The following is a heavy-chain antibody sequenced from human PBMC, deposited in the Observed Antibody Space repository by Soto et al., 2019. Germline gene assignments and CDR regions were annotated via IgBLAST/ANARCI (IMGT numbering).Heavy chain of an antibody. CDR2: IDVVSANA. Sequence: QMQLVQSGPEVKKPGTSVKVSCKTSGFTFSSSAVHWVRQARGHGLQWIGWIDVVSANANYAQMRQARVTISRDMSTSTAYMNLGSLRPEDTALDYSAADVGGYIYCLASHWGPGTLVTVSS. CDR1: GFTFSSSA. J-gene: IGHJ4*02. V-gene: IGHV1-58*01. CDR3: AADVGGYIYCLASH. D-gene: IGHD1-26*01.